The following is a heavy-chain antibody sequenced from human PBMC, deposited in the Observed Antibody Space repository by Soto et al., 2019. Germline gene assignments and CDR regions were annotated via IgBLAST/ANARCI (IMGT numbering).Heavy chain of an antibody. J-gene: IGHJ3*02. Sequence: EVQLVESGGGLVQPGRSLRLSCAASGFTFDDYAMHWVRQAPGTGLEWVSGISWNSGSIGYADSVKGRFTISRDNAKNSLYRQMNSLRAEDTALYYCATEARYYYGSGSWGYDAFDIWGQGTMVTVSS. V-gene: IGHV3-9*01. CDR2: ISWNSGSI. CDR3: ATEARYYYGSGSWGYDAFDI. CDR1: GFTFDDYA. D-gene: IGHD3-10*01.